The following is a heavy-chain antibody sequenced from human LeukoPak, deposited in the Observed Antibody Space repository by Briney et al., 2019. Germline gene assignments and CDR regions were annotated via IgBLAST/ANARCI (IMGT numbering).Heavy chain of an antibody. CDR2: INPSSGST. CDR3: ARGDYGGKVSQH. D-gene: IGHD4-23*01. CDR1: GYTFTSYY. J-gene: IGHJ1*01. V-gene: IGHV1-46*01. Sequence: ASVKVSCKASGYTFTSYYMHWVPQAPGQGLEWMGIINPSSGSTNYAQRFQGRVTMTRDTSTSTVYMEVGSLRSEDTAVYHCARGDYGGKVSQHWGQGTLVTVSS.